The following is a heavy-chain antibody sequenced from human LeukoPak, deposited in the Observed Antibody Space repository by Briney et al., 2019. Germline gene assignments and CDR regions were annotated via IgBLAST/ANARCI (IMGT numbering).Heavy chain of an antibody. V-gene: IGHV1-2*02. CDR2: INPYSGGT. Sequence: ASVKVSFKASGYTFTGYYMHWVRQAPGQGLEWMGWINPYSGGTNYAQKFQGRVTMTRDTSISTAYMELSRLRSDDTAVYYCASMIAVAVAFDYWGKGTLVTVSS. J-gene: IGHJ4*02. D-gene: IGHD6-19*01. CDR3: ASMIAVAVAFDY. CDR1: GYTFTGYY.